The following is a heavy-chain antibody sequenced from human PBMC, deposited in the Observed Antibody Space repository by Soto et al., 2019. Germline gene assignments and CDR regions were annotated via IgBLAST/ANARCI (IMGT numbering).Heavy chain of an antibody. CDR2: IYYSGST. CDR3: ARHSGKMYGGYKDY. V-gene: IGHV4-39*01. J-gene: IGHJ4*02. Sequence: SETLSLTCTVSGGSISSSSYYWGWIRQPPGKGLEWIGSIYYSGSTYYNPSLKSRVTISVDTSKNQFSLKLSSVTAADTAVYYCARHSGKMYGGYKDYWGQGTLVTVSS. D-gene: IGHD5-12*01. CDR1: GGSISSSSYY.